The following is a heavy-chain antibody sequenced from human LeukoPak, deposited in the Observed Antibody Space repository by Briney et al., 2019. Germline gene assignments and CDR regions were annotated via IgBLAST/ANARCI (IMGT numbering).Heavy chain of an antibody. CDR3: ARRISRGWPIDY. CDR2: INPNSGGT. J-gene: IGHJ4*02. CDR1: GYTFTGYY. Sequence: GASVKVSCKASGYTFTGYYMHWVRQAPGQGLEWMGWINPNSGGTNYAQKFQGRVTMTRDTPISTAYMELSRLRSDDTAVYYCARRISRGWPIDYWGQGTLVTVSS. V-gene: IGHV1-2*02. D-gene: IGHD6-19*01.